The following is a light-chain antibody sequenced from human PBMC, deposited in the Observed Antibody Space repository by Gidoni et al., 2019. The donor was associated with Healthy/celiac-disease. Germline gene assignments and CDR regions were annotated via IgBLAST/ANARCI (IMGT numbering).Light chain of an antibody. CDR1: SLRSYY. V-gene: IGLV3-19*01. CDR3: NSRDSSGNHWV. J-gene: IGLJ3*02. CDR2: GKN. Sequence: SSGLTQDPAGSVALGQTVRITCQGDSLRSYYASWYQQKPGQAPVLVIYGKNNRPSGIPDRFSGSSSGNTASLTITGAQAEDEADYYCNSRDSSGNHWVFGGGTKLTVL.